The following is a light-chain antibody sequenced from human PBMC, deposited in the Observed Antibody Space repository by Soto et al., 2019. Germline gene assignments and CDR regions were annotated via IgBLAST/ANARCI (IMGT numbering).Light chain of an antibody. CDR1: QSISSY. J-gene: IGKJ1*01. Sequence: DIQMTQSPSSLSASVGDRGTITCRASQSISSYLNWYQQKPGKAPKLLIYAASSLQSGVPSRFSGSGSGTDFTLTISSLQPEDFAADYCQQSYSTVWTFGQGTKVEIK. CDR3: QQSYSTVWT. CDR2: AAS. V-gene: IGKV1-39*01.